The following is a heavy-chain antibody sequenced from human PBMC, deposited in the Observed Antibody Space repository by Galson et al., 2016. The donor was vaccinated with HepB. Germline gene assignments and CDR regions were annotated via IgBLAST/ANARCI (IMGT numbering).Heavy chain of an antibody. CDR2: ISSSKTYI. J-gene: IGHJ3*01. Sequence: SLRLSCAASGFTFKTYTMNWVRQAPGKAPEWVSSISSSKTYIYYADSVRGRFTVSRDNAKDSLYLQMYSLRAEDTATYYCAREGSVVKPTHPVSAFDFWGQGTVVTVSS. CDR3: AREGSVVKPTHPVSAFDF. D-gene: IGHD1-1*01. V-gene: IGHV3-21*01. CDR1: GFTFKTYT.